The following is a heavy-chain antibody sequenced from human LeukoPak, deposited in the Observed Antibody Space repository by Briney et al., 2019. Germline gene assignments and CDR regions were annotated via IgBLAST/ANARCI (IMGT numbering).Heavy chain of an antibody. CDR1: GYTFTSYG. Sequence: ASVKVSCKASGYTFTSYGISWVRQAPGQGLEWMGWISAYNDNTNYAQKLQGRVTMTTDTSTSTAYMELRSLRSDDTAVYYCARGVAAVISPPYYFDYWGQGTLVTVSS. J-gene: IGHJ4*02. CDR3: ARGVAAVISPPYYFDY. V-gene: IGHV1-18*01. D-gene: IGHD2-21*01. CDR2: ISAYNDNT.